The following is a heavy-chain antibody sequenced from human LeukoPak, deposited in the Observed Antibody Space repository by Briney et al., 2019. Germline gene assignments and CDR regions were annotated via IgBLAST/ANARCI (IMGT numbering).Heavy chain of an antibody. CDR1: GYTFTGYY. D-gene: IGHD3-22*01. CDR2: INPNSGGT. V-gene: IGHV1-2*02. Sequence: GASVKVSCEASGYTFTGYYMHWVRQAPGQGLEWMGWINPNSGGTNYAQKFQGRVTMTRDTSISTAYMELSRLRSDDTAVYYCARGYYYDSSGYSPDYWGQGTLVTVSS. J-gene: IGHJ4*02. CDR3: ARGYYYDSSGYSPDY.